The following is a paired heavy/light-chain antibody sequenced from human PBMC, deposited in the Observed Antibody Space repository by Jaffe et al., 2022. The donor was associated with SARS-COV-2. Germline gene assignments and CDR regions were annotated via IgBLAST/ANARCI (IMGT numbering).Heavy chain of an antibody. CDR1: GGSISSGSYY. CDR3: ARLYSSGWYVGDNYYFDY. D-gene: IGHD6-19*01. CDR2: IYTSGST. V-gene: IGHV4-61*02. Sequence: QVQLQESGPGLVKPSQTLSLTCTVSGGSISSGSYYWSWIRQPAGKGLEWIGRIYTSGSTNYNPSLKSRVTISVDTSKNQFSLKLSSVTAADTAVYYCARLYSSGWYVGDNYYFDYWGQGTLVTVSS. J-gene: IGHJ4*02.
Light chain of an antibody. Sequence: DIQMTQSPSTLSASVGDRVTITCRASQSISSWLAWYQQKPGKAPKLLIYKASSLESGVPSRFSGSGSGTEFTLTISSLQPDDFATYYCQQYNSYSLYTFGQGTKLEIK. CDR1: QSISSW. V-gene: IGKV1-5*03. CDR3: QQYNSYSLYT. J-gene: IGKJ2*01. CDR2: KAS.